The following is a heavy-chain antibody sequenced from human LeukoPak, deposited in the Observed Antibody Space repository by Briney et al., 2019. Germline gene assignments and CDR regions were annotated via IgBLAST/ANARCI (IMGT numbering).Heavy chain of an antibody. V-gene: IGHV4-61*01. D-gene: IGHD6-13*01. CDR1: GGSLSSGSYY. CDR3: ATFSSSWAYYYYGMDV. Sequence: SETLPLTCTVSGGSLSSGSYYWSWVRQPPGKGLEWVGYIYYSGSTNYNPSLKSRVTISVDTSKNQFSLKLSSVTAADTAVYYCATFSSSWAYYYYGMDVWGQGTTVTVSS. J-gene: IGHJ6*02. CDR2: IYYSGST.